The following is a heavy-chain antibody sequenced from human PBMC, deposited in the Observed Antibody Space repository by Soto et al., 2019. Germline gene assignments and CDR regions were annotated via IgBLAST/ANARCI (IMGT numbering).Heavy chain of an antibody. Sequence: QVQLVQSGAEVKKPGSSVKVSCKASGGTFSSYAISWVRQAPGQGLEWMGGIIPISETTNYAQKFQGRVTITADEYKRTASMELSSLRSEDTAVYYCARSQGSSTSLEIYYYYYYGMDVWGQGTTVNVSS. V-gene: IGHV1-69*01. D-gene: IGHD2-2*01. CDR3: ARSQGSSTSLEIYYYYYYGMDV. CDR1: GGTFSSYA. J-gene: IGHJ6*02. CDR2: IIPISETT.